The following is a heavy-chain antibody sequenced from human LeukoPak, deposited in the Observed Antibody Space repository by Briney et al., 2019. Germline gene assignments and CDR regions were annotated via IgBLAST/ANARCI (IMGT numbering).Heavy chain of an antibody. Sequence: TLSLTCTVSGGSISSYYWSWIRQPPGKALEWLALIYWDDDKRYSPSLKSRLTITKDTSKNQVVLTMTNMDPVDTATYYCAYPSGGSVHYFDYWGQGTLVTVSS. J-gene: IGHJ4*02. CDR2: IYWDDDK. CDR3: AYPSGGSVHYFDY. CDR1: GGSISSYYW. D-gene: IGHD2-15*01. V-gene: IGHV2-5*08.